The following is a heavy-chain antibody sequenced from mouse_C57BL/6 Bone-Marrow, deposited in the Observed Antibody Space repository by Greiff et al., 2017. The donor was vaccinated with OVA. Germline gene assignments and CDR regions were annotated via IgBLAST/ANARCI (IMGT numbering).Heavy chain of an antibody. J-gene: IGHJ1*03. V-gene: IGHV1-64*01. CDR2: IHPNSGST. D-gene: IGHD1-1*01. Sequence: VQLQQSVAELVRPGASVKLSCTASGFNIKNTYMHWVKQRPEQGLEWIGMIHPNSGSTNYNEKFKSKATLTVDKSSSTAYMQLSSLTSEDSAVYYCARSGDYYGSSTYWYFDVWGTGTTVTVSS. CDR3: ARSGDYYGSSTYWYFDV. CDR1: GFNIKNTY.